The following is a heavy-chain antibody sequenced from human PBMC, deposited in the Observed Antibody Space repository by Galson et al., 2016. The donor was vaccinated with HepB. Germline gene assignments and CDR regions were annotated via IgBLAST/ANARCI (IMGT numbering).Heavy chain of an antibody. V-gene: IGHV3-53*01. CDR2: IYSDSGT. CDR1: GFTVSSNS. J-gene: IGHJ6*02. D-gene: IGHD5-12*01. CDR3: VREDSGYDRYYYYGMDV. Sequence: SLRLSCAASGFTVSSNSMRWVRQAPGKGLEWVSVIYSDSGTDYADSVKGRFTISRDISKNTLYLQMNGLRAEDTAVYYCVREDSGYDRYYYYGMDVWGQGTTVTVSS.